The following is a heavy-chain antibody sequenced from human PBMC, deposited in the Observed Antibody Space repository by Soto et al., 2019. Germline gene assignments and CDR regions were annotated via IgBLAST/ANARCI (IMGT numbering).Heavy chain of an antibody. Sequence: SETLSLTCAVYGGSFSGYYWSWIRQPPGKGLEWIGEINHSGSTNYNPSLKSRVTISVDTSKNQFSLKLSSVTAADTAVYYCARAPAYWKQQLVHWFDPWGQGTLVTVSS. J-gene: IGHJ5*02. D-gene: IGHD6-13*01. CDR1: GGSFSGYY. V-gene: IGHV4-34*01. CDR3: ARAPAYWKQQLVHWFDP. CDR2: INHSGST.